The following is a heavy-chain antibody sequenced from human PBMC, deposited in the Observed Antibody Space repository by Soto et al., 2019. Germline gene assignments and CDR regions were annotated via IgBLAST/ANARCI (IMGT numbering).Heavy chain of an antibody. CDR1: GGSISSGGYS. V-gene: IGHV4-30-2*01. J-gene: IGHJ4*02. Sequence: PSKTPSLTCAVSGGSISSGGYSWSWIRQPPGKGLEWIGYIYHSGSTYYNPSLKSRATISVDRSKNQFSLKLSSVTAADTAVYYCALSCSSWYGCFAYCGQGTLVTV. D-gene: IGHD6-13*01. CDR3: ALSCSSWYGCFAY. CDR2: IYHSGST.